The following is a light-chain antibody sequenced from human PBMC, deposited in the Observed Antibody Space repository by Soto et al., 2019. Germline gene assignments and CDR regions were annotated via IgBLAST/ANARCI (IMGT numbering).Light chain of an antibody. Sequence: ETVLTQSPATLSLSPGESATLSCRASQTVYSYLAWYQQKPGQAPRLLIYDASNRATGIPARFSGSGSGTDFTLTITSLEPEDFAVYFCQQRSNWPPTFGPGTKVDI. CDR2: DAS. CDR3: QQRSNWPPT. CDR1: QTVYSY. J-gene: IGKJ3*01. V-gene: IGKV3-11*01.